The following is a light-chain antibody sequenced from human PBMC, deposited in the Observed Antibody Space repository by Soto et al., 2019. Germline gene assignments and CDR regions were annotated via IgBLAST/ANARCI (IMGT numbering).Light chain of an antibody. Sequence: QSALTQPPSASGSPGQSVTISCTGTSSDVGAYNYVSWYQQHPGKAPKLMIFEVSKRPSGVPDRFSGSKSGNTASLTVSGLLTEDEADYYCSSYAGSNNLVFGGGTSSPS. CDR2: EVS. CDR3: SSYAGSNNLV. CDR1: SSDVGAYNY. V-gene: IGLV2-8*01. J-gene: IGLJ2*01.